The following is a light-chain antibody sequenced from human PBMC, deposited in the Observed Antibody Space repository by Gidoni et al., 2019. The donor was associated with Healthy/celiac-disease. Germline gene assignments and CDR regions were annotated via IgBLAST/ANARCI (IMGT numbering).Light chain of an antibody. CDR1: QSVSSN. Sequence: IVMTQSPATLSVSPGERATLACRASQSVSSNVAWYQQKPGQPPRLLIYGASTRATGIPARFSGSGSGTEFTLTISSLQSEDFAVYYCQQYNTWPRTFGQGTKVEIK. J-gene: IGKJ1*01. CDR3: QQYNTWPRT. CDR2: GAS. V-gene: IGKV3-15*01.